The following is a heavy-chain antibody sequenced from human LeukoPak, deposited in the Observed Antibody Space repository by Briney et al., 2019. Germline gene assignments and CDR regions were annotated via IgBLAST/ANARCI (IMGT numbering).Heavy chain of an antibody. V-gene: IGHV1-2*02. Sequence: GASVKVSCKASGYTFTGCYMHWVRQAPGQGLEWMGWINPNSGGTNYAQKFQGRVTMTRDTSISTAFMELSRLRSDDTAVYYCARDLGCTSTSCYAFDYWGQGTLVTVSS. CDR1: GYTFTGCY. J-gene: IGHJ4*02. D-gene: IGHD2-2*01. CDR3: ARDLGCTSTSCYAFDY. CDR2: INPNSGGT.